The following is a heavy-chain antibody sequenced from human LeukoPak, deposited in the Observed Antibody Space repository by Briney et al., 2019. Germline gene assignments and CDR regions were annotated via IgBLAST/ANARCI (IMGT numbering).Heavy chain of an antibody. CDR1: GGSMNINNYY. J-gene: IGHJ5*02. Sequence: SETLSLTCTVSGGSMNINNYYWAWIRQSPGKGLEWLGSIYYTGTTYYNPSLDHRVTISVDTSKKQFSLKLSSVTAADTAVYYCARHVGFITMVRGVINNNWFDPWGQGTLVTVSS. D-gene: IGHD3-10*01. V-gene: IGHV4-39*01. CDR2: IYYTGTT. CDR3: ARHVGFITMVRGVINNNWFDP.